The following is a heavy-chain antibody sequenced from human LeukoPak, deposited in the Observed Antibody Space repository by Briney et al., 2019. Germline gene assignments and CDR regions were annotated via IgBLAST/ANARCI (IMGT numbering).Heavy chain of an antibody. J-gene: IGHJ4*02. V-gene: IGHV3-30*18. CDR3: AKHSFSAWYSGGWNGAFDY. Sequence: GGSLRLSCAAPGFTFSSYGMHWVRQSPGKGRGWGAVISYDGSNKYYADSVKGRVTISRDNSMSTVYLQMNSLRAEDTAVYYCAKHSFSAWYSGGWNGAFDYWGQGTLVTVSS. CDR2: ISYDGSNK. CDR1: GFTFSSYG. D-gene: IGHD6-19*01.